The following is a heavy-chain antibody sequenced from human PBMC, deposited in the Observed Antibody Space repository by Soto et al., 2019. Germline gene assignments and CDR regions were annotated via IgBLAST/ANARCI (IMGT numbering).Heavy chain of an antibody. Sequence: PGGSLRLSCAASGFTFSSYAMSWVRQAPGKGLEWVSAISGSGGSTYYADSVKGRFTISRDNSKNTLYLQMNSLRAEDTAVYYCTRDSTRAPVFIGGGYFDNWGQGTLVTVSS. D-gene: IGHD3-22*01. CDR1: GFTFSSYA. V-gene: IGHV3-23*01. CDR3: TRDSTRAPVFIGGGYFDN. J-gene: IGHJ4*02. CDR2: ISGSGGST.